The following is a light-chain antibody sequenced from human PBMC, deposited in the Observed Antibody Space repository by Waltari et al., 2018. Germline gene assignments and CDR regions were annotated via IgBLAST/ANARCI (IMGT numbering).Light chain of an antibody. CDR1: AIEGKS. CDR2: SDS. CDR3: EVWDSGSYEVV. V-gene: IGLV3-21*04. J-gene: IGLJ2*01. Sequence: YVLTQPPSVSVAPGKTATISCGGYAIEGKSVHWYPQRPGQAPALVIYSDSDRSSGIPERFSGSNSGDTATLTITGVEAGDEADYYCEVWDSGSYEVVFGGGTKLIVL.